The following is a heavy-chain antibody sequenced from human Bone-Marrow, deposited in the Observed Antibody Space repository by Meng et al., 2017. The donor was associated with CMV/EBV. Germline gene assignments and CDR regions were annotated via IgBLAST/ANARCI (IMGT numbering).Heavy chain of an antibody. J-gene: IGHJ4*02. D-gene: IGHD2-2*01. Sequence: SVKVSCKASGGTFSTYSITWVRQAPGQGLEWVGGTIPMYGTANYAQKFQGRVTITTDESMNTAYMDLSSLRSKDTAVYYCASSPGVLVPAATVYWGQGTLVTVSS. V-gene: IGHV1-69*05. CDR3: ASSPGVLVPAATVY. CDR2: TIPMYGTA. CDR1: GGTFSTYS.